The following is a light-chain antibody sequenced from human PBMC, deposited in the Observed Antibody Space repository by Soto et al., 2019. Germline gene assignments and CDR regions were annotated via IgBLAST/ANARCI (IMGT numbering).Light chain of an antibody. V-gene: IGKV1-5*01. CDR1: QSSSSW. J-gene: IGKJ4*01. Sequence: DIQMTQSPSSLSASVGDRVRITCRASQSSSSWLAWYQQKPGKAPKLLMFDTFSLESGVPSRFSGSRSGTEVTLTISSLQPDDYATYYCQQYNSYSQLTFGGGTKVEIK. CDR3: QQYNSYSQLT. CDR2: DTF.